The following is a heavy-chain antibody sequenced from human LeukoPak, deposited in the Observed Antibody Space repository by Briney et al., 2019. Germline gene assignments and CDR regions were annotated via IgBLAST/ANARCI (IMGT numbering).Heavy chain of an antibody. V-gene: IGHV3-53*01. J-gene: IGHJ4*02. D-gene: IGHD3-22*01. CDR3: ARDVLQSYYDSSGYFDY. CDR1: GFTVSSNY. CDR2: IYSGGST. Sequence: GGSLRLSCAASGFTVSSNYMSWVRQAPGKGLEWVSVIYSGGSTYYADSVKGRFTISRDNSKNTLYLQMNSLRAEDTAVYYCARDVLQSYYDSSGYFDYWGQGTLVTVSS.